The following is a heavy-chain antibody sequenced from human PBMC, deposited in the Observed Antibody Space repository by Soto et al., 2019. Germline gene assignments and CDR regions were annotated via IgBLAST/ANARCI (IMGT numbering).Heavy chain of an antibody. J-gene: IGHJ4*02. CDR2: ISWNSDRV. CDR1: GFSFDDYA. D-gene: IGHD7-27*01. CDR3: VKDITGGGKGGGGGDFDY. V-gene: IGHV3-9*01. Sequence: EVHLVESGGGLVQPGGSLRLSCAASGFSFDDYAMHWVRQAPGKGLEWVSGISWNSDRVGFADSVKGRFTISRDNARNSLYLQMDSLRNEDTAFYYCVKDITGGGKGGGGGDFDYWGQGILVTVSS.